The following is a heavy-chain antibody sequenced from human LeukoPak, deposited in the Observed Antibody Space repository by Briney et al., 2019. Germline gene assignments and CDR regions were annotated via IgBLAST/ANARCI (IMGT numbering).Heavy chain of an antibody. CDR2: ISSSSSYI. Sequence: GGSLRLSCTASGFTFSSYSMNWVRQAPGKGLEWVSSISSSSSYIYYADSVKGRFTISRDNAKNSLYLQMNSLRAEDTAVYYCARVYYDSSGYYQLDYWGQGTLVTVSS. J-gene: IGHJ4*02. CDR1: GFTFSSYS. V-gene: IGHV3-21*01. D-gene: IGHD3-22*01. CDR3: ARVYYDSSGYYQLDY.